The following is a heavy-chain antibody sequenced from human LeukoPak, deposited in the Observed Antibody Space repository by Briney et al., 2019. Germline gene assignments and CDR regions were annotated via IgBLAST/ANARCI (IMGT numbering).Heavy chain of an antibody. V-gene: IGHV1-2*02. Sequence: GASVKVSCKASGYTFIGYYMHWVRQAPGQGLEWMGWINPNSGGTNYAQKFQGRVTMTRDTSISTAYMELSRLRSDDTAVYYCARVGVYYDSSGYYYCWGQGTLVTVSS. D-gene: IGHD3-22*01. CDR1: GYTFIGYY. CDR2: INPNSGGT. J-gene: IGHJ4*02. CDR3: ARVGVYYDSSGYYYC.